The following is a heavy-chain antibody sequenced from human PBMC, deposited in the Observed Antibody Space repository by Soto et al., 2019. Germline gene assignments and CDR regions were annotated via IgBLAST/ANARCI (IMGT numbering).Heavy chain of an antibody. D-gene: IGHD2-2*02. J-gene: IGHJ3*02. V-gene: IGHV3-74*01. CDR1: GFTFSSYW. CDR2: INSDGSST. Sequence: EVQLVESGGGLVQPGGSLRLSCAASGFTFSSYWMHWVRQAPGKGLVWVSRINSDGSSTSYADSVKGRFTISRDNAKNTLYLQMNSLRAEDTAVYYCARVSARNYCSSTSCYSAFDIWGQGTMVTVSS. CDR3: ARVSARNYCSSTSCYSAFDI.